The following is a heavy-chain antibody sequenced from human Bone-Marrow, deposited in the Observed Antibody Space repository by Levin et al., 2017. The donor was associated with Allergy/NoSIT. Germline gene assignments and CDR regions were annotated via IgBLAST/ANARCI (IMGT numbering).Heavy chain of an antibody. D-gene: IGHD2-2*01. CDR3: ARTAGYCTSASCLGWFDP. CDR2: IFYRGNT. V-gene: IGHV4-31*03. J-gene: IGHJ5*02. Sequence: SQTLSHTCTVSDGSISSSGFYWSWIRQHPEKGLEWLGYIFYRGNTYYSPSLKSRVSISIDTFKNQFSLKLTSVTAADTAVYYCARTAGYCTSASCLGWFDPWGQGAQVTVSS. CDR1: DGSISSSGFY.